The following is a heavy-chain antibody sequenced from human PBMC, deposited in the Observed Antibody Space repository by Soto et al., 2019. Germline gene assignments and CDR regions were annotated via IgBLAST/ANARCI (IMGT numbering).Heavy chain of an antibody. CDR1: GFTFSRYN. V-gene: IGHV3-48*01. Sequence: EVHVVESGGGLVQPGGSLRLSCAASGFTFSRYNMNWVRQAPGKGLEWVSYIGTSGSPIYYADSVKGRFTISRDNAKNSLYLKMDSLRAGDGGVYYWARDPGPYVWDVGGKGTPVPVS. J-gene: IGHJ6*03. CDR3: ARDPGPYVWDV. D-gene: IGHD3-16*01. CDR2: IGTSGSPI.